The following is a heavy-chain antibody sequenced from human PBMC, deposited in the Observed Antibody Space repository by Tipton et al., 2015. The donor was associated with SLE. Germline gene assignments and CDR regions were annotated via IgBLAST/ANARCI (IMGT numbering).Heavy chain of an antibody. CDR3: TTHSGSGYFDY. CDR2: IYTGGNT. Sequence: TLSLTCTVSGDSVSSYYWSWIRQPPGKRLEWLGYIYTGGNTKYNPSVKSRVTISVDTPKNQFSLKLTPMTAADTAIYYCTTHSGSGYFDYWGQGTLVTVSS. CDR1: GDSVSSYY. D-gene: IGHD6-19*01. V-gene: IGHV4-4*09. J-gene: IGHJ4*02.